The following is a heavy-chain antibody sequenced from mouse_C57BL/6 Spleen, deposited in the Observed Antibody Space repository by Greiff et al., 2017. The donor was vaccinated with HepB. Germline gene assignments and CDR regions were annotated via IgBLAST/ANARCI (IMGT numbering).Heavy chain of an antibody. D-gene: IGHD1-3*01. CDR2: IHPNSGST. CDR3: ARERELDYFDY. J-gene: IGHJ2*01. V-gene: IGHV1-64*01. Sequence: VQLQQPGAELVKPGASVKLSCKASGYTFTSYWMHWVKQRPGQGLEWIGMIHPNSGSTNYNDKFKCKATLTVDKSSSTVYMQLSSLTSEDSAVYYCARERELDYFDYWGQGTTLTVSS. CDR1: GYTFTSYW.